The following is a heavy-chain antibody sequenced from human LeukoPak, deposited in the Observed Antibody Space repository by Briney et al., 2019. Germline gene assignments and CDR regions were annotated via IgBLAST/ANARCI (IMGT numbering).Heavy chain of an antibody. D-gene: IGHD3-16*02. CDR3: ARHQYDYVWGSYRYSWFDP. J-gene: IGHJ5*02. CDR2: IYHSGST. Sequence: SETLSLTCTVSGYSISSGYYWGWIRQPPGKGLEWIGSIYHSGSTYYNPSLKSRVTMSVDTSKNQFSLKLSSVTAADTAVYYCARHQYDYVWGSYRYSWFDPWGQGTLVTVSS. CDR1: GYSISSGYY. V-gene: IGHV4-38-2*02.